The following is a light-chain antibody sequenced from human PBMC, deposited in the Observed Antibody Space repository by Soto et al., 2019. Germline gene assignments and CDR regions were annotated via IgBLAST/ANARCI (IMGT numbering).Light chain of an antibody. CDR1: SSDVGGHNY. Sequence: QSALTQPASVSGSPGQSITISCTGTSSDVGGHNYVSWYQHHPDKAPNLMIYDVSNRPSGVSNRFSGSKSSNTASLTISGLQSEDEADYFCISYTSSSTIVVFGGGTQLTVL. CDR2: DVS. CDR3: ISYTSSSTIVV. V-gene: IGLV2-14*03. J-gene: IGLJ2*01.